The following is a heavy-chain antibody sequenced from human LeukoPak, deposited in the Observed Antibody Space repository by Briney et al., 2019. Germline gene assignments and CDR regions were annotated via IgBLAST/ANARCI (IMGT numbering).Heavy chain of an antibody. D-gene: IGHD1-26*01. Sequence: SGTLSLTCAVSGGSFSSSNWWSWVRQPPGKGLEWIGEINHSGSTNYNPSLKSRVTISVDTSKNQFSLKLSSVTAADTAVYYCMGSTWDRNYWGQGTLVTVSS. J-gene: IGHJ4*02. CDR3: MGSTWDRNY. CDR2: INHSGST. CDR1: GGSFSSSNW. V-gene: IGHV4-4*02.